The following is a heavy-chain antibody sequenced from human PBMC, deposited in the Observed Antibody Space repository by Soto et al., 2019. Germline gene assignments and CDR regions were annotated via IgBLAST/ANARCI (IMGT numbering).Heavy chain of an antibody. J-gene: IGHJ4*02. V-gene: IGHV1-46*03. CDR1: GYIFTSYY. D-gene: IGHD3-10*01. CDR2: INPFDGSR. CDR3: SRVDPGETSPFDH. Sequence: ASVKASCKASGYIFTSYYLHWVRQAPGQGLEWMGWINPFDGSRMFAQSFQGRVTFTRDTSTSTVYMELSGLRSDDTAVYYCSRVDPGETSPFDHWGKGTLVNVSS.